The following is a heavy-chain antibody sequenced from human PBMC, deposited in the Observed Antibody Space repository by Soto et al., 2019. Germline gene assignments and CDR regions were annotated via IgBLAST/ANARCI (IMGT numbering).Heavy chain of an antibody. CDR2: INSGGGST. Sequence: EVQLLESGGGLVQPGGSLRLSCAASGFTFSSYAMSWVRQAPGKGLEWVSAINSGGGSTFYADSVKGRFTISRDNSKNTLYLQTSSLSAEDTAIYYCANTVRGGGSNPYYFDCWGQGTLVTVSS. V-gene: IGHV3-23*01. D-gene: IGHD1-26*01. CDR1: GFTFSSYA. J-gene: IGHJ4*02. CDR3: ANTVRGGGSNPYYFDC.